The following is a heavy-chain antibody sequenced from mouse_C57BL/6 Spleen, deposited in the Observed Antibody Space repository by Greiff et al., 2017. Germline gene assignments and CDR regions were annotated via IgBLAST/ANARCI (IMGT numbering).Heavy chain of an antibody. CDR2: IYWDDDK. CDR3: ARDYYGSSSWYFDV. D-gene: IGHD1-1*01. Sequence: QVTLKESGPGILQSSQTLSLTCSFSGFSLSTSGMGVSWIRQPSGQGLEWLAHIYWDDDKRYNQSLKSRITISKDTSRNQVFLKITSVDTADTATYYCARDYYGSSSWYFDVWGTGTTVTVSS. CDR1: GFSLSTSGMG. J-gene: IGHJ1*03. V-gene: IGHV8-12*01.